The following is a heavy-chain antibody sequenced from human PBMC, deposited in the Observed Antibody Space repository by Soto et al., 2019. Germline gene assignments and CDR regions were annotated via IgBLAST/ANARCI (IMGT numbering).Heavy chain of an antibody. CDR2: IYPGDSDT. Sequence: GESLKISCKGSGYTFSTYWIAWVRQMPGKGLEWMGIIYPGDSDTKYSPAFQGQVTISADKSINTAYLQWTSLEASDTEMYYCARKFAPELFDSWGQGTLVTVSS. CDR1: GYTFSTYW. CDR3: ARKFAPELFDS. D-gene: IGHD3-10*01. J-gene: IGHJ4*02. V-gene: IGHV5-51*01.